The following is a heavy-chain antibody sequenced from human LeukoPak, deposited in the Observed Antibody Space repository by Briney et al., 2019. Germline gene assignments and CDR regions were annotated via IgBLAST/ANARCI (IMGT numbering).Heavy chain of an antibody. V-gene: IGHV4-61*02. CDR2: ISASGIT. CDR1: GGSISSGTYY. J-gene: IGHJ3*02. Sequence: SETLSLTCTVSGGSISSGTYYWSWIRQPAEKGLAWIGRISASGITNYNPSLKSRITISVDTSKNQFSLQLTSVTAADTAVYICARTLLPATVGAFDIWGQGTVVTVSS. CDR3: ARTLLPATVGAFDI. D-gene: IGHD2-2*01.